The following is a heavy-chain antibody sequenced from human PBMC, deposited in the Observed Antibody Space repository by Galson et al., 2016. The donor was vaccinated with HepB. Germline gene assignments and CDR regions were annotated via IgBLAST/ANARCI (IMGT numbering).Heavy chain of an antibody. CDR1: GFSLSTSGVG. D-gene: IGHD5-24*01. CDR3: SHTRRDGDNYVPFDH. Sequence: PALVKPTQTLTLTCTFSGFSLSTSGVGVGWIRQPPGKALEWLALIYWDDDKRFSPSLKRRLTITKDTSKNQVVLIMTNMDPVDTATYYCSHTRRDGDNYVPFDHWGQGTLVTVSS. J-gene: IGHJ4*02. CDR2: IYWDDDK. V-gene: IGHV2-5*02.